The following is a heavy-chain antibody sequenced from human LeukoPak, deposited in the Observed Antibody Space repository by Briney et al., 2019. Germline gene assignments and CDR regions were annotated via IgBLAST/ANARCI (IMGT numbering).Heavy chain of an antibody. CDR1: GGTFSSYA. V-gene: IGHV1-69*13. D-gene: IGHD1-7*01. Sequence: SVKVSCKASGGTFSSYAISWVRQAPGQGLEWMGGIIPIFGTANYAQKFQGRVTITADESTSTAYMELRSLRSDDTAVYYCASGDFDNWNYDYWGQGTLVTVSS. CDR3: ASGDFDNWNYDY. J-gene: IGHJ4*02. CDR2: IIPIFGTA.